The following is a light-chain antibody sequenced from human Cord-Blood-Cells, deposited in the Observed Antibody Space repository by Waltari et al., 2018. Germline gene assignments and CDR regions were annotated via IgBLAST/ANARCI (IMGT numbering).Light chain of an antibody. V-gene: IGKV3-15*01. CDR2: GAS. CDR3: QQYNNGPCT. Sequence: EIVMTQSPATLSVSPGERATLSCRASQSVSSNLAWYQQKPGQAPRLLIYGASTRATGIPARFSGRGAGTEFTLTISSLQSEDFAVYYCQQYNNGPCTFGPGTKVDIK. CDR1: QSVSSN. J-gene: IGKJ3*01.